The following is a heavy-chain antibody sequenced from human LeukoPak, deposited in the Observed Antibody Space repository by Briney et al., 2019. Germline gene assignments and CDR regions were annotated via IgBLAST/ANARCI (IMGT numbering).Heavy chain of an antibody. CDR3: AKLPGPMNPRAFDI. CDR1: GFTFSSYG. J-gene: IGHJ3*02. V-gene: IGHV3-30*18. CDR2: ISSDGSNK. D-gene: IGHD7-27*01. Sequence: PGRSLRLSCAASGFTFSSYGMHWVRQAPGKGLEWAAVISSDGSNKYYADSVKGRFTISRDNSKNTLYLQMNSLRAEDTAVYYCAKLPGPMNPRAFDIWGQGTMVTVSS.